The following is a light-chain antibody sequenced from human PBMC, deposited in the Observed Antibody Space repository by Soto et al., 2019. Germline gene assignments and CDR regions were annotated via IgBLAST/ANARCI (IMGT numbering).Light chain of an antibody. CDR3: QQSITAPLT. CDR1: QSIDNY. CDR2: SAS. V-gene: IGKV1-39*01. Sequence: DIQMTQSPSSLSASVGDRVTITCRASQSIDNYLNWYQQKSGKAPQLLIYSASHLQSGVPSRFSGGGYGTDFILTISSLQPEDSAIYLCQQSITAPLTFGGGTKVEIK. J-gene: IGKJ4*01.